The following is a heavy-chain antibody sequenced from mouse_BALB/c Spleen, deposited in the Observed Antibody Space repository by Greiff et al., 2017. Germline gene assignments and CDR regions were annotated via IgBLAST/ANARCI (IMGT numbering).Heavy chain of an antibody. CDR3: ARGIYDYDEETAMDY. J-gene: IGHJ4*01. CDR2: ISSGGST. Sequence: EVQLVESGGGLVKPGGSLKLSCAASGFTFSSYAMSWVRQTPEKRLEWVASISSGGSTYYPDSVKGRFTISRDNARNILYLQMSSLRSEDTAMYYCARGIYDYDEETAMDYWGQGTSVTVSS. CDR1: GFTFSSYA. V-gene: IGHV5-6-5*01. D-gene: IGHD2-4*01.